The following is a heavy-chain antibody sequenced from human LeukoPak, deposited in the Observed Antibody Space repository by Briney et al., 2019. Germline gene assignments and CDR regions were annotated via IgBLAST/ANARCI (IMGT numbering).Heavy chain of an antibody. Sequence: SETLSLTXTVSGGSISSSSYYWGWIRQPPGKGLEWIGSIYYSGSTYYNPSLKSRVTISVDTSKNQFSLKLSSVTAADTAVYYCARPGDLYYYDSSGYSYFDYWGQGTLVTVSS. J-gene: IGHJ4*02. CDR1: GGSISSSSYY. V-gene: IGHV4-39*01. CDR2: IYYSGST. D-gene: IGHD3-22*01. CDR3: ARPGDLYYYDSSGYSYFDY.